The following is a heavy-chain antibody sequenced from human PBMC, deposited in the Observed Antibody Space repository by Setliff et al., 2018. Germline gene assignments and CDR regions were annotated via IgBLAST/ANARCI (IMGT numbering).Heavy chain of an antibody. J-gene: IGHJ4*02. D-gene: IGHD6-13*01. CDR1: RGSISSSGYY. Sequence: KPSETLSLTCTVSRGSISSSGYYWVWIRQPPGKGLEWIGSIYSGGNTYNNASLKSRVTISVDTSKNQFSLRLSSVTAADTAVYYCATSGQHLVPIDYWGQGTLVTVSS. V-gene: IGHV4-39*01. CDR3: ATSGQHLVPIDY. CDR2: IYSGGNT.